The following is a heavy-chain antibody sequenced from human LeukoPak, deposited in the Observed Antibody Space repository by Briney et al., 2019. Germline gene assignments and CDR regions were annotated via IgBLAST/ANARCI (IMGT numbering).Heavy chain of an antibody. J-gene: IGHJ4*02. D-gene: IGHD1-26*01. CDR3: VRASGSRVGLDY. CDR2: IIPIFGTA. CDR1: GGTFSSYA. Sequence: ASVKVSCKASGGTFSSYAISWVRQAPGQGLEWMGGIIPIFGTANYAQKFQGRVTITADESTSTAYMELSSLRSEDTAVYYCVRASGSRVGLDYWGQGTLVTVSS. V-gene: IGHV1-69*13.